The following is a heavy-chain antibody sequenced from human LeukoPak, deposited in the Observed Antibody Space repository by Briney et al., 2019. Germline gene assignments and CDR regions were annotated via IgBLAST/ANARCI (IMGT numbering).Heavy chain of an antibody. CDR1: GFTFSSYS. V-gene: IGHV3-21*01. D-gene: IGHD6-6*01. J-gene: IGHJ4*02. Sequence: GGSLRLSCAASGFTFSSYSMNWVRQAPGKGLEWVSSISSSSSYIYYADSVKGRFTISRDNAKNSLYLQMNSLRAGDTAVYYCARATGGAARSFDYWGQGTLVTVSS. CDR2: ISSSSSYI. CDR3: ARATGGAARSFDY.